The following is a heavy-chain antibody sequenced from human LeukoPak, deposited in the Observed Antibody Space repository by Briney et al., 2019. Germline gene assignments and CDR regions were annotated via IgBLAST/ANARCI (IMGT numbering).Heavy chain of an antibody. D-gene: IGHD3-10*01. J-gene: IGHJ4*02. CDR3: ARDLITMDRGVKPILGY. V-gene: IGHV1-18*01. Sequence: ASVKVSCKASGYTFTSYGISWVRQAPGQGLEWMGWISAYNGNTNYAQKLQGRVTMTTDTSTSTAYMELRSLRSDDTAVYYCARDLITMDRGVKPILGYWGQGTLVTVSS. CDR1: GYTFTSYG. CDR2: ISAYNGNT.